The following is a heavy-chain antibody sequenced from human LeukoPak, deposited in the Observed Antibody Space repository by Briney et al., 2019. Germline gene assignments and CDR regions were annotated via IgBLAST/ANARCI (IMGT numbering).Heavy chain of an antibody. CDR3: ARDKGSGYDSDYYYGMDV. J-gene: IGHJ6*02. V-gene: IGHV3-30*03. CDR2: ISYDGSNK. D-gene: IGHD5-12*01. Sequence: GGSLRLSCAASGFTFSSYGMHWVRQAPGKGLKWVAVISYDGSNKYYADSAKGRFTISRDNSKNTLYLQMNSLRAEDTAVYYCARDKGSGYDSDYYYGMDVWGQGTTVTVSS. CDR1: GFTFSSYG.